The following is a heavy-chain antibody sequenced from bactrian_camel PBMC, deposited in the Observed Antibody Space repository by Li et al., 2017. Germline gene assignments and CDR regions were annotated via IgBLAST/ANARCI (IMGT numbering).Heavy chain of an antibody. Sequence: HVQLVESGGGSVQAGGSLRLSCAASAYTYNSNCKGWFRQAPGKEREGVAALHTRANAAYYADSVKGRFIISSDNTENTVYLQMNSLKPEDTAMYYCATGPGLVGAGCGPEELNVWGQGTQVTVS. CDR2: LHTRANAA. CDR3: ATGPGLVGAGCGPEELNV. J-gene: IGHJ4*01. D-gene: IGHD5*01. V-gene: IGHV3S1*01. CDR1: AYTYNSNC.